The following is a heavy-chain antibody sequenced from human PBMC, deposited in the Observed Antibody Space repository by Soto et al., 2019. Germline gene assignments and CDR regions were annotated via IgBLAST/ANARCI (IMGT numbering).Heavy chain of an antibody. V-gene: IGHV1-3*01. Sequence: ASVKVSCKASGNTVPNYAIHWVRQAPGQRLEWMGWINGGNGNTYYSEHFQGRVTFTRDTSAGTVYMQLSSLTSEDTAVYYCAKEDYGFSGSHDIDYSNYWGQEALVNVSS. CDR2: INGGNGNT. D-gene: IGHD4-17*01. J-gene: IGHJ4*02. CDR1: GNTVPNYA. CDR3: AKEDYGFSGSHDIDYSNY.